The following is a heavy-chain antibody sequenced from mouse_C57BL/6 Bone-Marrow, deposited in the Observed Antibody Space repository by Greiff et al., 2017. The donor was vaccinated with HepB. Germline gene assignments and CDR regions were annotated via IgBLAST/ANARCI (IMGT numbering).Heavy chain of an antibody. J-gene: IGHJ4*01. CDR1: GYSFTGYY. V-gene: IGHV1-31*01. D-gene: IGHD2-2*01. Sequence: EVKLMESGPELVKPGASVKISCKASGYSFTGYYMHWVKQSHGNILDWIGYIYPYNGVSSYNQKFKGKATLTVDKSSSTAYMELRSLTSEDSAVYYCARDGYDYAMDYWGQGTSVTVSS. CDR2: IYPYNGVS. CDR3: ARDGYDYAMDY.